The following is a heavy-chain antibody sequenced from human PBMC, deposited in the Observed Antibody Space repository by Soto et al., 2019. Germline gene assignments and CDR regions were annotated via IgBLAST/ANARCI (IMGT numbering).Heavy chain of an antibody. CDR2: IWYDGSNK. Sequence: GGSLRLSCAASGFTFSSYGMHWVRQAPGKGLEWVAVIWYDGSNKYYADSVKGRFTISRDNSKNTLYLQMNSLRAEDTAVYYCARDIYGDGPYYYYGMDVWGQGTPVTVSS. D-gene: IGHD4-17*01. CDR3: ARDIYGDGPYYYYGMDV. V-gene: IGHV3-33*01. CDR1: GFTFSSYG. J-gene: IGHJ6*02.